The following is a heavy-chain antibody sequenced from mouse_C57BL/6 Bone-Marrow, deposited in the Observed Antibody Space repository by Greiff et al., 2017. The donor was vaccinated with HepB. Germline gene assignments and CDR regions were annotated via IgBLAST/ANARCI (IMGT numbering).Heavy chain of an antibody. CDR1: GYTFTSYG. D-gene: IGHD1-1*01. V-gene: IGHV1-81*01. CDR2: IYPRSGNT. J-gene: IGHJ4*01. CDR3: ARKLRYRYYYALDS. Sequence: QVQLQQSGPGLARPGAPLKLSCKASGYTFTSYGISWVNQRTGQGLEWIGEIYPRSGNTYYNAKFKGKATMTADKYPSTTYMGLRSLTSEDSAVDVCARKLRYRYYYALDSWGPGTSVTVSS.